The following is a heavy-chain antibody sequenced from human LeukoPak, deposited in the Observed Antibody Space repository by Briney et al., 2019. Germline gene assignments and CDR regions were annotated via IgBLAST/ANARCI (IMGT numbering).Heavy chain of an antibody. CDR3: ARGMRNTDSFDI. J-gene: IGHJ3*02. CDR1: GFIFSDYG. Sequence: GGSLRLSCAASGFIFSDYGMRWVRQAPGKGLEWVAVIWYDGSKKYSADAVKGRFTISRDNSKNTFYLKMNIRTAEDTAVYYFARGMRNTDSFDIWGQGTMATVSS. D-gene: IGHD2-21*01. V-gene: IGHV3-33*01. CDR2: IWYDGSKK.